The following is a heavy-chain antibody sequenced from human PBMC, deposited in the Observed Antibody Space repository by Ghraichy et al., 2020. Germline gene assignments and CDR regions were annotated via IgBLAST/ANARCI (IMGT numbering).Heavy chain of an antibody. V-gene: IGHV4-39*02. Sequence: SETLSLTCTVSGGSISRSSYYWGWIRQPPGKGLEWIGSIYYSGSTYYNPSLKSRVTISVDTSKNQFSLKLSSVTAADTAVYYCAREAKGYFDWTGYAFDIWGQGTMVTVSS. CDR3: AREAKGYFDWTGYAFDI. CDR1: GGSISRSSYY. J-gene: IGHJ3*02. CDR2: IYYSGST. D-gene: IGHD3-9*01.